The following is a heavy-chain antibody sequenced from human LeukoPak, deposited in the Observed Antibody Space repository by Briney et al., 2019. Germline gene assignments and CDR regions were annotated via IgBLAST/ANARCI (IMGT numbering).Heavy chain of an antibody. CDR2: IYYSGST. Sequence: PSETLSLTCTVSGGSISSYYWSWIRQPPGKGLEWIGYIYYSGSTNYNPSLKSRVTISVDTSKNQFSLKLSSVTAADTAVYYCARLAHYPNWYYYDSSGYYDYWGQGTLVTVSS. V-gene: IGHV4-59*08. CDR3: ARLAHYPNWYYYDSSGYYDY. CDR1: GGSISSYY. J-gene: IGHJ4*02. D-gene: IGHD3-22*01.